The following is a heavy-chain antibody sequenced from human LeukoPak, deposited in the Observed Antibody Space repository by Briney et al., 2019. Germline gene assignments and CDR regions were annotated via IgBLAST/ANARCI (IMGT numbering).Heavy chain of an antibody. Sequence: ASVKVSCKASGYTFSSYVINWVRQAPGQGLEWMGRISPYNGNTNYAQKLQGRVTMTTDTSTSTVYMELRSLRSDDTAVYYCARDLYAGVLTYWGQGTLVTVSS. CDR1: GYTFSSYV. D-gene: IGHD2-21*02. CDR3: ARDLYAGVLTY. V-gene: IGHV1-18*01. J-gene: IGHJ4*02. CDR2: ISPYNGNT.